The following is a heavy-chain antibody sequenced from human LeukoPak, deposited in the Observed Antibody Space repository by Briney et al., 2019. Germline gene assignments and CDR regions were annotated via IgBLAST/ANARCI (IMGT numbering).Heavy chain of an antibody. D-gene: IGHD3-10*01. CDR3: ARERLVRGNWFDP. J-gene: IGHJ5*02. Sequence: GRSLRLSCAASGFTFSSYAMHWVRQDPGKGLEWVAVISYDGSNKYYADSVKGRFTISRDNSKNTLYLQMNSLRAEDTAVYYCARERLVRGNWFDPWGQGTLVTVSS. CDR1: GFTFSSYA. CDR2: ISYDGSNK. V-gene: IGHV3-30-3*01.